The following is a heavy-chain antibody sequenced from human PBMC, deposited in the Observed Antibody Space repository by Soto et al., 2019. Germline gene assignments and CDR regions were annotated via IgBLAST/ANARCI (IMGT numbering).Heavy chain of an antibody. D-gene: IGHD1-26*01. CDR3: ARLGGSYAVPQFDY. Sequence: SETLSLTCTVSGGSISSGDYYWSWIRQPPGKGLEWIGYIYYSGSTYYNPSLKSRVTISVDTSKNQFSLKLSSVTAADTAVYYCARLGGSYAVPQFDYWGQGTLVTVSS. CDR2: IYYSGST. CDR1: GGSISSGDYY. J-gene: IGHJ4*02. V-gene: IGHV4-30-4*01.